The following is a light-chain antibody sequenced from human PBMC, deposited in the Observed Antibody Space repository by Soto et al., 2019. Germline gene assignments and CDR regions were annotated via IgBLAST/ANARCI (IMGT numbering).Light chain of an antibody. Sequence: QSVLTQPASVSGSPGQSITISCTGTTSDVGAYNYVSWYQQHPGEAPRLMIYDVSYRPSGVSTRFSGSKSGNTASLTISGLRAEDEADYYCSSSSSISYVIFGGGTKLTVL. CDR2: DVS. CDR3: SSSSSISYVI. V-gene: IGLV2-14*01. J-gene: IGLJ2*01. CDR1: TSDVGAYNY.